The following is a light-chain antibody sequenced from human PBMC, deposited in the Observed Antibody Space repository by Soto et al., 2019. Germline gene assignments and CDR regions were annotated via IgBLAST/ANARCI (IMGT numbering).Light chain of an antibody. CDR3: QQYNNWVT. Sequence: EIVITQSPATLSVSPGERATLSCRASQSVSSNLAWYQQKPGQAPRLLIYGASTRATGIPARFSGSGSGTEFTLTISSLQSEDFAVYYCQQYNNWVTFGQGTRWIS. J-gene: IGKJ1*01. V-gene: IGKV3-15*01. CDR2: GAS. CDR1: QSVSSN.